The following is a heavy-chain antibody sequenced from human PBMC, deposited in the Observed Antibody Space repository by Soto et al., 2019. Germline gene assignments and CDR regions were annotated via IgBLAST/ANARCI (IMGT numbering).Heavy chain of an antibody. CDR2: LYTGGTI. V-gene: IGHV3-53*01. CDR3: ARGCGGGSCYSDWDY. D-gene: IGHD2-15*01. Sequence: PGGSLAVSCTFCGLSVSRKYMSWVRQAQEKGLEWVSVLYTGGTIFYTDSVKGRFTISTDTSNNTLYLQMNSLRVEDTAVYYCARGCGGGSCYSDWDYWGQGTLVTGSS. CDR1: GLSVSRKY. J-gene: IGHJ4*02.